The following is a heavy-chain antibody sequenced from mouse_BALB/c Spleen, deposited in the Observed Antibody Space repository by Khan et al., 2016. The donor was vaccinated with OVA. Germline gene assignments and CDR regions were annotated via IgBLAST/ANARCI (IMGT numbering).Heavy chain of an antibody. D-gene: IGHD1-1*01. CDR3: ARDYDGTSWYFDV. CDR2: IRYDGSN. V-gene: IGHV3-6*02. Sequence: VQLKESGPGLVKPSQSLSLTCSVTGYSITSGYYWNWIRQFPGNKLEWMDYIRYDGSNNYNPSLKNRISITRDTSKNPFFLKLNSVTTEDTATYYCARDYDGTSWYFDVWGAGTTVTVSS. CDR1: GYSITSGYY. J-gene: IGHJ1*01.